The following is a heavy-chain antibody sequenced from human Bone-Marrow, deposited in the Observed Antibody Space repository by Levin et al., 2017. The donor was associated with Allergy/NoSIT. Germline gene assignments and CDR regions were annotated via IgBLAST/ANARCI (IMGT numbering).Heavy chain of an antibody. CDR3: ARGDMVRGVIRFVFWFDP. Sequence: SETLSLTCTVSGGSISSGGYYWSWIRQHPGKGLEWIGYIYYSGSTYYNPSLKSRVTISVDTSKNQFSLKLSSVTAADTAVYYCARGDMVRGVIRFVFWFDPWGQGTLVTVSS. D-gene: IGHD3-10*01. J-gene: IGHJ5*02. CDR1: GGSISSGGYY. V-gene: IGHV4-31*03. CDR2: IYYSGST.